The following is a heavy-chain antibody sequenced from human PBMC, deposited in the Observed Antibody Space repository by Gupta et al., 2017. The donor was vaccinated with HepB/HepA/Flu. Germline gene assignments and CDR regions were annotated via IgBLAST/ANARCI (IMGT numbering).Heavy chain of an antibody. CDR3: ARGIISMVRGVTMTRRHPYTCFDP. CDR1: GGSFSNYY. J-gene: IGHJ5*02. V-gene: IGHV4-34*01. CDR2: INHSGST. D-gene: IGHD3-10*01. Sequence: QVQLQQWGAGLLKSSETLSLTCVVYGGSFSNYYWSWIRQPPEKGLEWIGEINHSGSTNYNTSLKSRVTISVDTSKNQFSLKLSSVTAADTAVYYCARGIISMVRGVTMTRRHPYTCFDPWGQGTLVTVSA.